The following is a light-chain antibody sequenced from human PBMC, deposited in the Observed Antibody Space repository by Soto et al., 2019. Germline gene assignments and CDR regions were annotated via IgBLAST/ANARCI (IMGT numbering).Light chain of an antibody. V-gene: IGLV3-27*01. CDR3: YSAADNNLV. Sequence: SYELTQPSSVSVSPGQTARVTCSGDVLAKKYARWFQQKPGQAPVLVIYKDSERPSGIPELFSGSSSGTTVTLTISGAQVEDEADYYCYSAADNNLVFGGGTKVTVL. J-gene: IGLJ2*01. CDR1: VLAKKY. CDR2: KDS.